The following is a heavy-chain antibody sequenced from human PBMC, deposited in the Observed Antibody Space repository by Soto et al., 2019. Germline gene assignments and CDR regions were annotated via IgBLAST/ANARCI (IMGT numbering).Heavy chain of an antibody. Sequence: GGSLRLSCAASGFNFNSYTINWVRQALGKRLEWLSSISSSGYIFSTDSVRGRFTISRANAKNSVYLQINSLRAEDTAVYFCARDCSGGSCYPGMDVWGQGTTVTVSS. CDR1: GFNFNSYT. CDR2: ISSSGYI. CDR3: ARDCSGGSCYPGMDV. J-gene: IGHJ6*02. V-gene: IGHV3-21*01. D-gene: IGHD2-15*01.